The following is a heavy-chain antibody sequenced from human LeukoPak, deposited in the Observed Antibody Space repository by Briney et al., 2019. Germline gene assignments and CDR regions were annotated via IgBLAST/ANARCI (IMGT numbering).Heavy chain of an antibody. D-gene: IGHD3-10*01. CDR2: ISYDGSNK. V-gene: IGHV3-30-3*01. Sequence: GGSLRLSCAASGSTFSSYAMHWVRQAPGKGLEWVAVISYDGSNKYYADSVKGRFTISRDNSKNTLYLQMNSLRAEDTAVYYCARGLERRGYFDYWGQGTLVTVSS. CDR1: GSTFSSYA. CDR3: ARGLERRGYFDY. J-gene: IGHJ4*02.